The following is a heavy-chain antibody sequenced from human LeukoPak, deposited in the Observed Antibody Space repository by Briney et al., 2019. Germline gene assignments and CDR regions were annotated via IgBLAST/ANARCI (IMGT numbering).Heavy chain of an antibody. CDR2: INPNSGST. CDR1: GYAFTDYY. Sequence: ASVKVSCKASGYAFTDYYTHWVRQAPGQGLEWMGWINPNSGSTNYAQKFQGRVTMTRNTSISTAYMELSRLRSDDTAVYYCARVGVVGGDAFDIWGQGTMVTVSS. V-gene: IGHV1-2*02. J-gene: IGHJ3*02. CDR3: ARVGVVGGDAFDI. D-gene: IGHD2-2*01.